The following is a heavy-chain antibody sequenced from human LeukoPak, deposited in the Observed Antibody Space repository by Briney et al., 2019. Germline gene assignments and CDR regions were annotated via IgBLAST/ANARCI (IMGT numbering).Heavy chain of an antibody. J-gene: IGHJ6*02. D-gene: IGHD6-13*01. CDR2: INHSGST. CDR1: GGSISSGDYY. V-gene: IGHV4-30-4*01. Sequence: SQTLSLTCTVSGGSISSGDYYWSWIRQPPGKGLEWIGEINHSGSTNYNPSLKSRVTISVDTSKNQFSLKLSSVTAADTAVYYCAREVAADTQPYYGMDVWGQGTTVTVSS. CDR3: AREVAADTQPYYGMDV.